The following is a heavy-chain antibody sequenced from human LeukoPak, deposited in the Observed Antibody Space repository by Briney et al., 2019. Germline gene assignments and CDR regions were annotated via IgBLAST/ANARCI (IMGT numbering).Heavy chain of an antibody. D-gene: IGHD5-24*01. V-gene: IGHV3-48*02. CDR3: ARVGLRDGYNPFDY. J-gene: IGHJ4*02. CDR2: ISSSSTI. Sequence: GGSLRLFCAASGFTFSTYWMSWVRQAPGKGLEWVSYISSSSTIYYADSVKGRFTISRDNAKNSLYLQMNSLRDEDTAVYYCARVGLRDGYNPFDYWGQGTLVTVSS. CDR1: GFTFSTYW.